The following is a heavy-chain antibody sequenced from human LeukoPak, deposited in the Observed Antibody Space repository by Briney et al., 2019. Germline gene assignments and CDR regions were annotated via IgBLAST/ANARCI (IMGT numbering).Heavy chain of an antibody. CDR3: AKDEADIVVVTLDY. D-gene: IGHD2-21*02. Sequence: PGGSLRLSCAASGFTFSSYAMSWVRQAPGKGLEWVSAISGSGGSTYYADSVKGRFTISRDNSKNTLYLQMNSLGAEDTAVYYCAKDEADIVVVTLDYWGQGTLVTVSS. V-gene: IGHV3-23*01. CDR2: ISGSGGST. J-gene: IGHJ4*02. CDR1: GFTFSSYA.